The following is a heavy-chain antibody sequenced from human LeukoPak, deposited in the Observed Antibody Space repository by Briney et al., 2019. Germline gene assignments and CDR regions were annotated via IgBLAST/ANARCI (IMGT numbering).Heavy chain of an antibody. Sequence: SETLSLTCTVSGGSISSYYWSWIRQPPGKGLEWIGYIYYSGSTNYNPSLKSRVTISVDTSKNQFSLKLSSVTAADTAVYYCASSGWSGGFDYWGQGTLVTVSS. CDR1: GGSISSYY. D-gene: IGHD6-19*01. CDR3: ASSGWSGGFDY. V-gene: IGHV4-59*01. J-gene: IGHJ4*02. CDR2: IYYSGST.